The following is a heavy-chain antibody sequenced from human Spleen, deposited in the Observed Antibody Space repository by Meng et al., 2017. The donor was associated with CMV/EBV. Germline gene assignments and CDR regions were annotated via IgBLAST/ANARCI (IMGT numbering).Heavy chain of an antibody. CDR3: ARSGGTYGYSFDT. CDR1: GYAFSGYY. CDR2: INPDNGDT. J-gene: IGHJ4*02. D-gene: IGHD5-18*01. Sequence: QVQLVQSGAEVKRPGASLKVSCEASGYAFSGYYIQWIRQAPGQGLEWMGRINPDNGDTKESQQFQGRVTMTRDTSIRTAYMELTKLKSGDTAVYYCARSGGTYGYSFDTWGQGTLVTVSS. V-gene: IGHV1-2*06.